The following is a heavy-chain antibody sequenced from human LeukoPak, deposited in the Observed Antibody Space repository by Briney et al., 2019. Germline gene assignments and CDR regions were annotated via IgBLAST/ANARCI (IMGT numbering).Heavy chain of an antibody. D-gene: IGHD2-2*01. J-gene: IGHJ6*04. CDR2: ISSSSSYI. Sequence: GGSLRLSCAASGFTFSSYSMNWVRQAPGKGLEWVSSISSSSSYIYYADSVRGQFTISRDNAKNSLYLQMNSLRAEDTAVYYCAGDALDCSSTSCYFFYYGMDVWGKGTTVTVSS. V-gene: IGHV3-21*01. CDR3: AGDALDCSSTSCYFFYYGMDV. CDR1: GFTFSSYS.